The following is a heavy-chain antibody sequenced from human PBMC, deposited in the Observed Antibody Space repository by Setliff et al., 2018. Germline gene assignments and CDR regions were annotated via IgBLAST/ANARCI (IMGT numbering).Heavy chain of an antibody. V-gene: IGHV3-23*01. D-gene: IGHD3-22*01. CDR1: GFTFSSYA. CDR2: ISGSGGST. CDR3: AKSLYFYDSSGYYYDRDYYYMDV. J-gene: IGHJ6*03. Sequence: QPGGSLRLSCAASGFTFSSYAISWVRQAPGKGLEWVSAISGSGGSTYYADSVKGRFTISRDNSKNTLYLQMNSLRAEDTAVYYCAKSLYFYDSSGYYYDRDYYYMDVWGKGTTVTAP.